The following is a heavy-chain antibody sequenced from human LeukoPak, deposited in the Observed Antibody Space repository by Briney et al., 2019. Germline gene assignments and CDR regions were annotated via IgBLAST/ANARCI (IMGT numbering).Heavy chain of an antibody. J-gene: IGHJ5*02. CDR1: GFTFSSYS. CDR2: ISSGSLYI. D-gene: IGHD6-19*01. Sequence: GSLRLSCAASGFTFSSYSMNWVRQAPGKGLEWVSSISSGSLYIYYADSVKGRFTISRDNAKNSLYLQMNSLRVEDTAVYYCARDQSSVAGTTYNWFDPWGQGTLVTVSS. CDR3: ARDQSSVAGTTYNWFDP. V-gene: IGHV3-21*01.